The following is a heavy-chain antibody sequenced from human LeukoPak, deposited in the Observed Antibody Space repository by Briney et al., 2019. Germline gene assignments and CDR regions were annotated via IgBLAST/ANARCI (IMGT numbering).Heavy chain of an antibody. CDR2: ISYDGSNK. J-gene: IGHJ4*02. D-gene: IGHD6-13*01. CDR3: AKTAAAGNFDY. V-gene: IGHV3-30*18. Sequence: GGSLSLSCAASGFTFSSYGMHWVRQAPGKGLEWVAVISYDGSNKYYADSVKGRFTISRDNSKNTLYLQMNSLRAEDTAVYYCAKTAAAGNFDYWGQGTLVTVSS. CDR1: GFTFSSYG.